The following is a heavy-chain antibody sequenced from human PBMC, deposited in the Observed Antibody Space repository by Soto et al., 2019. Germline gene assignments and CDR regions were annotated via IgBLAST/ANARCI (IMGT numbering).Heavy chain of an antibody. CDR1: GYTFTSYD. J-gene: IGHJ4*02. V-gene: IGHV1-8*01. CDR2: MNPNSGNT. CDR3: ARGRRYSGSYYIDY. D-gene: IGHD1-26*01. Sequence: QVQLVQSGAAVKKPGASVKVSCKASGYTFTSYDINWVRQATGQGLEWMGWMNPNSGNTGYAQKFQGRVTMTRNTSISTAYMELSSLRSEDTAVYYCARGRRYSGSYYIDYWGQGTLVTVFS.